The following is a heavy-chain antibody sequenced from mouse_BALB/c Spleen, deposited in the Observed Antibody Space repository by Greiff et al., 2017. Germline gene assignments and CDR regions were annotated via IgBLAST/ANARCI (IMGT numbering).Heavy chain of an antibody. CDR3: ARRGYGNYFDY. CDR2: ILPGSGST. Sequence: VQLQQSGAELMKPGASVKISCKATGYTFSSYWIEWVKQRPGHGLEWIGEILPGSGSTNYNEKFKGKATFTADTSSNTAYMQLSSLTSEDSAVYYCARRGYGNYFDYWGQGTTLTVSS. CDR1: GYTFSSYW. D-gene: IGHD2-10*02. V-gene: IGHV1-9*01. J-gene: IGHJ2*01.